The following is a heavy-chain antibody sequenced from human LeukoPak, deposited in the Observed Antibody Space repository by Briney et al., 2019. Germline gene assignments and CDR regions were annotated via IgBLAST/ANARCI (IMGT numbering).Heavy chain of an antibody. CDR2: INPNSGGT. J-gene: IGHJ4*02. D-gene: IGHD6-13*01. CDR1: AYTFTVYY. V-gene: IGHV1-2*02. CDR3: ARGSGAAAGLFDY. Sequence: ASVKVSSKASAYTFTVYYMHWVREAPGQGLEWMGWINPNSGGTNYAQKFQGRVTMTRHTSSSTAYIELSRLRSDDTAVYYCARGSGAAAGLFDYWGQGTLVTVSS.